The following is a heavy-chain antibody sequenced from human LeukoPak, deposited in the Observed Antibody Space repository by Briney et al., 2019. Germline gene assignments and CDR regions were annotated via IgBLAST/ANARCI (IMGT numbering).Heavy chain of an antibody. V-gene: IGHV1-3*01. CDR3: ARDLLVATRPLHY. CDR2: INAGNGNT. CDR1: GYTFTSYY. Sequence: ASVKVSCKASGYTFTSYYMHWVRQAPGQRLEWMGWINAGNGNTKYSQKFQGRVTITRDTSASTAYMELSSLRSEDTAVYYCARDLLVATRPLHYWGQGTLVTVSS. J-gene: IGHJ4*02. D-gene: IGHD5-12*01.